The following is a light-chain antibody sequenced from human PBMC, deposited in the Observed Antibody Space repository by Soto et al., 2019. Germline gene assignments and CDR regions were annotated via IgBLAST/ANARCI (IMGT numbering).Light chain of an antibody. V-gene: IGLV2-14*01. J-gene: IGLJ3*02. CDR1: SSDVGGYNS. CDR2: VVS. Sequence: QSVLTQPASVSGSPGQSITISCTGTSSDVGGYNSVSWYQQYPGTAPKLMIYVVSYRPSGISTRFSGSKSGDTASLTISGLQADDEADYFCSSYSSTSTRVYGGGTKLTVL. CDR3: SSYSSTSTRV.